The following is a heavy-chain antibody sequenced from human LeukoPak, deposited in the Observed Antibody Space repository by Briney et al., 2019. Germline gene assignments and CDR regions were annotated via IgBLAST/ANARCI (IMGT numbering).Heavy chain of an antibody. CDR3: ARHDKRITIFGVVIKSAEYFQH. D-gene: IGHD3-3*01. Sequence: GGSLRLSCAASGFTFSSYSMNWVRQAPGKGLEWVSYISSSSSTIYYADSVKGRFTISRDNAKNSLYLQMNSLRAEDTAVYYCARHDKRITIFGVVIKSAEYFQHWGQGTLVTVSS. V-gene: IGHV3-48*01. CDR2: ISSSSSTI. J-gene: IGHJ1*01. CDR1: GFTFSSYS.